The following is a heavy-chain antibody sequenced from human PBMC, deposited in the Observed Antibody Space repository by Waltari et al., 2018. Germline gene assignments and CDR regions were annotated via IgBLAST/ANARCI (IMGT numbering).Heavy chain of an antibody. Sequence: QVQLVESGGGVVQPGRSLRLSCATSGCTFVRRGMHWVRQAPGKGLEWVAVILYDGSNKYYADSVKGRFTISRDNSKNTLYLQMNSLRAEDTAVYYCARDSEQNQFDPWGQGTLVTVSS. D-gene: IGHD1-26*01. V-gene: IGHV3-33*01. CDR3: ARDSEQNQFDP. CDR2: ILYDGSNK. J-gene: IGHJ5*02. CDR1: GCTFVRRG.